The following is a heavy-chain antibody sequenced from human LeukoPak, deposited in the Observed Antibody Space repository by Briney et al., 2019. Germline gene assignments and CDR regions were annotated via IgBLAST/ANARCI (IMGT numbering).Heavy chain of an antibody. V-gene: IGHV3-30*18. CDR2: ISYDGSNK. CDR3: AKDGVATIMGGYFDY. Sequence: GGSLRLSCAASGFTFNSYGMHWVRQAPGKGLEWLAVISYDGSNKYYADSVKGRFTISRDNSKNTLYLQMNSLRAEDTAVYYCAKDGVATIMGGYFDYWGQGTLVTVSS. D-gene: IGHD5-12*01. J-gene: IGHJ4*02. CDR1: GFTFNSYG.